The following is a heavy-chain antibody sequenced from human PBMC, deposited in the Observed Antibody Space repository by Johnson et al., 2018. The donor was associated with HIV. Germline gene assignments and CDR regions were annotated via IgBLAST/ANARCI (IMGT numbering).Heavy chain of an antibody. CDR2: IWYDGSNK. V-gene: IGHV3-33*08. Sequence: QVQLVESGGGVVQPGRSLRLSCAASGFTFSPYDMHWVRQAPGKGLEWVAVIWYDGSNKYYADSVKGRFTISRDNSKNTLYLQMNSLRAGDTAVYYCSRLPTGYSRDGFDIWGQGTMVTVSS. CDR1: GFTFSPYD. J-gene: IGHJ3*02. CDR3: SRLPTGYSRDGFDI. D-gene: IGHD5-18*01.